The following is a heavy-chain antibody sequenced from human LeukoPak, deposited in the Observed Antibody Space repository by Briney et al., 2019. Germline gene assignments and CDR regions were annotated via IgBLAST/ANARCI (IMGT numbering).Heavy chain of an antibody. CDR3: ARGGIVGATIRAFDI. V-gene: IGHV4-61*02. CDR1: GGSISSGSYY. D-gene: IGHD1-26*01. Sequence: SETLSLTCTVSGGSISSGSYYWSWIRQPAGKGLEWIGRIYTSGSTNYNPSLKSRVTISVDTSKNQLSLKLSSVTAADTAVYYCARGGIVGATIRAFDIWGQGTMVTVSS. CDR2: IYTSGST. J-gene: IGHJ3*02.